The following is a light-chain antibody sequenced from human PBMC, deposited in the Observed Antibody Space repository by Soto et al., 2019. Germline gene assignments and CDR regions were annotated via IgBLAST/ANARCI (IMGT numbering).Light chain of an antibody. V-gene: IGKV1-5*01. CDR1: QSVSTR. CDR2: DAS. CDR3: QQYSVYWT. Sequence: DIRMTQSPSSLSASVGDRVVSTCRASQSVSTRLAWYQQKPGKAPKVLIYDASSWAGGVPSRFTGSGSGTEFTLTINSLQPDDFATYYCQQYSVYWTFGQGTKVDI. J-gene: IGKJ1*01.